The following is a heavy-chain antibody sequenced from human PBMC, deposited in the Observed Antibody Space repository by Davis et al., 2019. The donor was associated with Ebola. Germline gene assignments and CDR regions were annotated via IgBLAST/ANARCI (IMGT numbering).Heavy chain of an antibody. V-gene: IGHV3-23*01. CDR1: GFTFSSYA. CDR2: ISGSGAST. J-gene: IGHJ4*02. D-gene: IGHD2-15*01. Sequence: GESLKISCVASGFTFSSYAMSWVRQAPGKGLEWVSGISGSGASTYSADSVKGRFTISRDNSKNTLHLQMSSLRAEDTAVYYCARDTPGTFDYWDQGTLVTVSS. CDR3: ARDTPGTFDY.